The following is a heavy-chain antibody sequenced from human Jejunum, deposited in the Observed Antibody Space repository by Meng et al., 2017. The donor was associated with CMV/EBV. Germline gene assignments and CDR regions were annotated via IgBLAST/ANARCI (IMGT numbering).Heavy chain of an antibody. CDR2: ISSDGSST. D-gene: IGHD6-19*01. V-gene: IGHV3-74*03. CDR3: ARDQRYTSGSDY. CDR1: RFTLRSYW. J-gene: IGHJ4*02. Sequence: AASRFTLRSYWMHWVRQIPGKGLVWVSRISSDGSSTTYADSVKGRFTISRDNTKNTVHLQMNSLRVEDTAIYYCARDQRYTSGSDYWGQGTLVTVSS.